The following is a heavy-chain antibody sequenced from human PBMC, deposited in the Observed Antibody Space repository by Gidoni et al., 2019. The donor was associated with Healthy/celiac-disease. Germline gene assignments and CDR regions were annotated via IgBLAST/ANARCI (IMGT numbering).Heavy chain of an antibody. CDR3: ARDKGLNKYSYLYVY. CDR2: ISYDGSNK. CDR1: GFTFSSYA. V-gene: IGHV3-30*04. Sequence: QVQLVESGGGVVQPGRSLRLSCAASGFTFSSYAMHWVRQAPGKGLEWVAVISYDGSNKYYADSVKGRFTISRDNSKNTLYLQMNSLRAEDTAVYYCARDKGLNKYSYLYVYWGQGTLVTVSS. D-gene: IGHD5-18*01. J-gene: IGHJ4*02.